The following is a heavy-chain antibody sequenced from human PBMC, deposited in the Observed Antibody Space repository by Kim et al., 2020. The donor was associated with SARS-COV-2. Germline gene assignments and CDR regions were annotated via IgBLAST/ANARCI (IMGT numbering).Heavy chain of an antibody. CDR1: GGSISSSSYY. J-gene: IGHJ1*01. D-gene: IGHD1-26*01. CDR2: IYYSGST. CDR3: ASGATKYFQH. Sequence: SETLSLTCTVSGGSISSSSYYWGWIRQPPGKGLEWIGSIYYSGSTYYNPSLKSRVTISVDTSKNQFSLKLSSVTAADTAVYYCASGATKYFQHWGQGTLVTVSS. V-gene: IGHV4-39*01.